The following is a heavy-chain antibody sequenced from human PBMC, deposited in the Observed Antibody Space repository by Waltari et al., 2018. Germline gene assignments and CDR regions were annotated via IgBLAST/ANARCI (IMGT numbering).Heavy chain of an antibody. Sequence: QLQLQESGSGLVKPSQTLSLTCAVSGGSISSGGYSWSWIRQPPGKGLEWIGYIYHSGSTYYNPSLKSRVTISVDRSKNQFSLKLSSVTAADTAVYYYARGSEYYYDSSGYYYPLFDYWGQGTLVTVSS. V-gene: IGHV4-30-2*01. CDR3: ARGSEYYYDSSGYYYPLFDY. D-gene: IGHD3-22*01. CDR1: GGSISSGGYS. CDR2: IYHSGST. J-gene: IGHJ4*02.